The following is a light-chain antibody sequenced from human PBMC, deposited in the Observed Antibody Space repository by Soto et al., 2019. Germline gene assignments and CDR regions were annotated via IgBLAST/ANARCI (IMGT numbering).Light chain of an antibody. CDR2: EVS. V-gene: IGLV2-14*01. CDR1: SSDVGGYNY. CDR3: SSYTTSSTLPGV. J-gene: IGLJ2*01. Sequence: QSVLTQPASVSGSPGQSITISRTGTSSDVGGYNYVSWYQQHPGKAPKLMIYEVSNRPSGVSNRFSGSKSGNTASLTISGLQAEDEADYYCSSYTTSSTLPGVFGGGTKVTVL.